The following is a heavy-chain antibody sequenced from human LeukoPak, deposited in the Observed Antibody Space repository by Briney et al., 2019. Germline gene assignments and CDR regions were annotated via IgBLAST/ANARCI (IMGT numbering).Heavy chain of an antibody. CDR2: INTGNGFT. Sequence: ASVKVSCKASGGTFSSYAISWVRQAPGQRLEWMGWINTGNGFTKYSQRFQGRVTLTRDTSASTAYVELTSLSTEDTAIYYCSRCGYSGGWSCDHWGQGTLVTVSS. CDR1: GGTFSSYA. V-gene: IGHV1-3*04. D-gene: IGHD5-12*01. J-gene: IGHJ5*02. CDR3: SRCGYSGGWSCDH.